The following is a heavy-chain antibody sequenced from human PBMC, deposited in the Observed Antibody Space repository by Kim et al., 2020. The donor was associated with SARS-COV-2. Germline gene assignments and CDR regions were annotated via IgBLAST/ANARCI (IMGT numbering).Heavy chain of an antibody. J-gene: IGHJ4*02. Sequence: GGSLRLSCAASGFTFIYSAMTWVRQAPGKGLEWFSSVTYTGITTHYADSVKGRFTISRDNSKNTLYLQMNSLRAEDTAVYYCANGPWGTGPEDFDKWGQGTLVSASS. CDR2: VTYTGITT. V-gene: IGHV3-23*01. CDR1: GFTFIYSA. CDR3: ANGPWGTGPEDFDK. D-gene: IGHD3-16*01.